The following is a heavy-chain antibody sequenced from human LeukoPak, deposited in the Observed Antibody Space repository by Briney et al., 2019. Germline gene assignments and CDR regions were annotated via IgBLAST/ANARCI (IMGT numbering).Heavy chain of an antibody. D-gene: IGHD1-26*01. V-gene: IGHV3-9*01. Sequence: PGGSLRLSCAASGFTFDDYAMHWVRQAPGKGLEWVSGISWISGSIGYADSVKGRFTISRDNAKNSLYLQMNSLRAEDTALYYCAKDGGGSPHYYYYYGMDVWGQGTTVTVSS. CDR3: AKDGGGSPHYYYYYGMDV. CDR2: ISWISGSI. CDR1: GFTFDDYA. J-gene: IGHJ6*02.